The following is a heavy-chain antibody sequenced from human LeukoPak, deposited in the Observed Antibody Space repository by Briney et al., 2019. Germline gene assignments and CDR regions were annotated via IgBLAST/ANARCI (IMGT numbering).Heavy chain of an antibody. V-gene: IGHV4-31*03. J-gene: IGHJ3*02. CDR2: IYYSGST. D-gene: IGHD2-21*02. Sequence: SQTLSLTCTVSGGSISSGGYYWSWIRPHPGKGLGWIGYIYYSGSTYYNPSLKSRVTISVDTSKNQFSLKLSSVTAADTAVYYCARAEHIVVVTATLDAFDIWGQGTMVTVSS. CDR1: GGSISSGGYY. CDR3: ARAEHIVVVTATLDAFDI.